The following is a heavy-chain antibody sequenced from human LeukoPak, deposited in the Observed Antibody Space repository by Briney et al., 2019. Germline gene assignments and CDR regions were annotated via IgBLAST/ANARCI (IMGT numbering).Heavy chain of an antibody. D-gene: IGHD3-22*01. CDR2: IYYSGST. CDR3: ARSSGHYCDSSPFDP. Sequence: SETLSLTCTVSGGSISSYYWSWIRQPPGKGLEWIGYIYYSGSTNYNPSLKSRVTISVDTSKNQFSLKLSSVTAADTAVYYCARSSGHYCDSSPFDPWGQGTLVTVSS. CDR1: GGSISSYY. J-gene: IGHJ5*02. V-gene: IGHV4-59*08.